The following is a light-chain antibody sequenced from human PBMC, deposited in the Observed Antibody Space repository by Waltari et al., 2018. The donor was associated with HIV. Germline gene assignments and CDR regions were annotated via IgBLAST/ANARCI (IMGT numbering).Light chain of an antibody. CDR3: CSCPRSGIRYV. J-gene: IGLJ1*01. V-gene: IGLV2-23*02. Sequence: QSALTQPASVSGSPGQSITISCPGTSSNVGSDDLVSWYQQHPGEAPKLIISEVTKRPSGVSNRFSGSKSGNTASLTISGLQAEDEADYYCCSCPRSGIRYVFGTGTKVTVL. CDR1: SSNVGSDDL. CDR2: EVT.